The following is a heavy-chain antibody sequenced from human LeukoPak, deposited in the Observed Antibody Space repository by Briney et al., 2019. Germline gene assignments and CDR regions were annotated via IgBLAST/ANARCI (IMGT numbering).Heavy chain of an antibody. V-gene: IGHV4-59*01. CDR3: AREPSDYGDDY. CDR1: GGSISSYY. D-gene: IGHD4-17*01. J-gene: IGHJ4*02. CDR2: IYYSGST. Sequence: SETLSLTCTVSGGSISSYYWSWIRQPPGKGLEWIGYIYYSGSTNCNPSLKSRVTISVDTSKNQFSLKLSSVTAADTAVYYCAREPSDYGDDYWGQGTLVTVSS.